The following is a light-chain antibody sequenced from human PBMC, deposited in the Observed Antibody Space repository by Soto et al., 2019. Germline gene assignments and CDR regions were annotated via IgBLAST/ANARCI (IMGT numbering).Light chain of an antibody. J-gene: IGKJ2*01. CDR2: GAS. V-gene: IGKV3-20*01. CDR1: QSVSSNY. CDR3: HHYGNSPPNT. Sequence: EIVLTQSPGTLSLSPGERATLSCRASQSVSSNYLAWYQQRPGQAPRALIYGASSRATGIPDRFSGSGSGTDFTLTISRLEPEDFAVYFCHHYGNSPPNTFGQGTKVEIK.